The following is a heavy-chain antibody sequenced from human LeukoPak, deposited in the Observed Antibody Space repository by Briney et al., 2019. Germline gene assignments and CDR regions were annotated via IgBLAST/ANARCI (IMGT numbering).Heavy chain of an antibody. CDR1: GFTFSSYG. CDR2: ITGSGGST. J-gene: IGHJ4*02. CDR3: ARDERLLSFLK. Sequence: GGSLRLSCAASGFTFSSYGMSWVRQAPGKGLEWVSGITGSGGSTYYADSVKGRFTISRDNSKNTLYLQMNSLRAEDTAIYYCARDERLLSFLKWGQGTLVTVSS. V-gene: IGHV3-23*01. D-gene: IGHD3-3*01.